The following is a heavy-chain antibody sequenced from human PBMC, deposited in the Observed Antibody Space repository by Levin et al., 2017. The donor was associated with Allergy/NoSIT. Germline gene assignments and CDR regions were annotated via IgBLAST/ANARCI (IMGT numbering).Heavy chain of an antibody. J-gene: IGHJ6*02. V-gene: IGHV3-30-3*01. D-gene: IGHD2-2*01. CDR2: VSYDGTNE. Sequence: GGSLRLSCAASGFTFSSYAMHWVRQAPGKGLEWVAVVSYDGTNEYYADSVKGRFTISRDNSKNTMYRQMSSLGAEDTAVYYCAGYCSSTVCPLYGMDVWGQGTTVTVSS. CDR3: AGYCSSTVCPLYGMDV. CDR1: GFTFSSYA.